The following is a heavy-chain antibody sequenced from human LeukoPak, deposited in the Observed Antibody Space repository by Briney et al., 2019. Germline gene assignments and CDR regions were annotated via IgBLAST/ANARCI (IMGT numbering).Heavy chain of an antibody. CDR3: ARGRSSSLKYFQH. Sequence: SETLSLTCTVSGGSISSSSYYWGWIRQPPGKGLEWIGSIYYSGSTYYNPSLKSRVTISVDTSKNQFSLKLSSVTAADTAVYYCARGRSSSLKYFQHWGQGTLVTVSS. CDR1: GGSISSSSYY. CDR2: IYYSGST. D-gene: IGHD6-6*01. V-gene: IGHV4-39*07. J-gene: IGHJ1*01.